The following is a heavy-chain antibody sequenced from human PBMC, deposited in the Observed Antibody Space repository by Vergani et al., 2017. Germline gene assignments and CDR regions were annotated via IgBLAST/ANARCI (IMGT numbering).Heavy chain of an antibody. CDR2: IYPGDSDT. V-gene: IGHV5-51*03. CDR1: GYSFTSYW. J-gene: IGHJ1*01. CDR3: ATRYCSSTSCYGGHFQH. D-gene: IGHD2-2*01. Sequence: EVQLVQSGAEVKKPGESLKISCKGSGYSFTSYWIGWVRQMPGKGLEWMGSIYPGDSDTRYSPSFQGQVTISADKSISTAYLQWSSLKASDTAMYYCATRYCSSTSCYGGHFQHWGQGTLVTVSS.